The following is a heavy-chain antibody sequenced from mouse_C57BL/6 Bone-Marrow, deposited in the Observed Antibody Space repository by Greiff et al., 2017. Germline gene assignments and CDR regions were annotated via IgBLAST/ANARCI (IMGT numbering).Heavy chain of an antibody. CDR1: GYAFTNYL. CDR3: ARSYYGYDGLFAY. J-gene: IGHJ3*01. V-gene: IGHV1-54*01. Sequence: QVPLQQSGAELVRPGTSVKVSCKASGYAFTNYLIEWVKQRPGQGLEWIGVINPGSGGTNYNEKFKGKETLTADKSSSTAYMQLSSLTSEDSAVYFCARSYYGYDGLFAYWGQGTLVTVSA. D-gene: IGHD2-2*01. CDR2: INPGSGGT.